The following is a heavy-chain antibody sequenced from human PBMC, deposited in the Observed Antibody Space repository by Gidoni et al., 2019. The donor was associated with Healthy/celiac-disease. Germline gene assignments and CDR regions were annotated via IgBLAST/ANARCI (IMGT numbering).Heavy chain of an antibody. D-gene: IGHD3-3*01. CDR3: ARWAHDFGSGYNWFDP. Sequence: QVQLQESGPGLVKPSETLSLTCTVSGGSISSYYWSWIRQPPGKGLEWIGYIYYSGSTNYNPSLKSRVTISVDTSKNQFSLKLSSVTAADTAVYYCARWAHDFGSGYNWFDPWGQGTLVTVSS. CDR2: IYYSGST. V-gene: IGHV4-59*01. CDR1: GGSISSYY. J-gene: IGHJ5*02.